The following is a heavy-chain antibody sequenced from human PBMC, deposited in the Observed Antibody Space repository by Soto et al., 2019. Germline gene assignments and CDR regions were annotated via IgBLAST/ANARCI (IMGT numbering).Heavy chain of an antibody. CDR3: ARVDPGYCSSTSCRDFDY. V-gene: IGHV3-23*01. CDR2: ISPAGDKT. D-gene: IGHD2-2*01. Sequence: HPGGSLRLSCVGSGFTFSSYSMSWVRQAPGKGLEWVSAISPAGDKTYYADSVKGQFSISRDNSRNTLFLQMNSLRAEHTAVYYCARVDPGYCSSTSCRDFDYWGLGTLVTVSS. CDR1: GFTFSSYS. J-gene: IGHJ4*02.